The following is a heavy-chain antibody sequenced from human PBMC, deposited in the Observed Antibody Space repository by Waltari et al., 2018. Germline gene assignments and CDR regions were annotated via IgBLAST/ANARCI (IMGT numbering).Heavy chain of an antibody. CDR3: ARCRQIRNYYGSGSLHYYYYMDV. Sequence: GLEWMGRIIPIFGTANYAQKFQGRVTITADKSTSTAYMELSSLRSEDTAVYYCARCRQIRNYYGSGSLHYYYYMDVWGKGTTVTISS. V-gene: IGHV1-69*06. D-gene: IGHD3-10*01. J-gene: IGHJ6*03. CDR2: IIPIFGTA.